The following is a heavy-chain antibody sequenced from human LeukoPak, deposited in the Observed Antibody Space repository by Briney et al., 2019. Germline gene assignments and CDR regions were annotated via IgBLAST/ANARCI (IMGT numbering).Heavy chain of an antibody. CDR1: GGSISSGSYY. V-gene: IGHV4-61*02. CDR3: ARGYCSSTNCKRDFDY. Sequence: SETLSLTCTVSGGSISSGSYYWSWIRQPAGKGLVWIGRIYSSGRTNYNPSLKSRVTMSVETSKNQFSLKLSSVTAADTAVYYCARGYCSSTNCKRDFDYWGQGTVVTVSS. CDR2: IYSSGRT. J-gene: IGHJ4*02. D-gene: IGHD2-2*01.